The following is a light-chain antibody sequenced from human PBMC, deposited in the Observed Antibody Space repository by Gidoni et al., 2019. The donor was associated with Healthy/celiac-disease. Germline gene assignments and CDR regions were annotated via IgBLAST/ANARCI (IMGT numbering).Light chain of an antibody. CDR3: QQYNSYSRA. J-gene: IGKJ1*01. CDR2: KAS. CDR1: QSISSW. Sequence: DIQMTQSPSTLSASVGDRVTITCRASQSISSWLAWYQQKPGKAPKLLIYKASSLESGVPSRFSGSGSGTEFTLTISSLQPDDFATYYCQQYNSYSRAFGQGTSGNQT. V-gene: IGKV1-5*03.